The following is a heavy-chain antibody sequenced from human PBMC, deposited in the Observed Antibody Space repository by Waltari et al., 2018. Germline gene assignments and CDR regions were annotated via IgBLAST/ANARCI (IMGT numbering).Heavy chain of an antibody. V-gene: IGHV4-4*02. J-gene: IGHJ4*02. CDR3: VRAGYCSRSGCQTWAWD. Sequence: QVQLQESGPGLVKPSGTLSLTCAVSGGSITSLHWSTWVRQPPGKGLEWIGEIFHTEATSYNPSLKSRLTISVDKSKNQFSLKLSSVTVADTAVYYCVRAGYCSRSGCQTWAWDWGQGTLVTVSS. CDR1: GGSITSLHW. D-gene: IGHD2-2*01. CDR2: IFHTEAT.